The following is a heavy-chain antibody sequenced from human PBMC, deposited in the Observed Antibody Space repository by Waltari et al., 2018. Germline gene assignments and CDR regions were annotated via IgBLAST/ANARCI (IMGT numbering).Heavy chain of an antibody. CDR3: ARDLYLSSYGDYRGDACDI. J-gene: IGHJ3*02. D-gene: IGHD4-17*01. CDR1: GGSISSHS. CDR2: IYYSGST. Sequence: QVQLQESGPGLVKPSETLSLTCTVPGGSISSHSWSWTRPPPGKGLEWIWYIYYSGSTNYNPSLKCRVTISVDTSKNQFSLKLSSVTAADTAVYYCARDLYLSSYGDYRGDACDIWGQGTMVTVSS. V-gene: IGHV4-59*11.